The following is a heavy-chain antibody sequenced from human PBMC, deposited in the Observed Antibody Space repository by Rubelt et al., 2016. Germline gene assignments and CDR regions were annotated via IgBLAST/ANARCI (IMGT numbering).Heavy chain of an antibody. Sequence: EVQLLESGGDWVKPGGSLSLSCAASGFTFSDYALSWVRQAPGKGLEWVSGISGSGASTYYADAVKGRFTISRDNARNSLYLPVNSLRAEDTAVYYCARGYKRGQWPHWGQGTLVTVSS. J-gene: IGHJ4*02. CDR1: GFTFSDYA. V-gene: IGHV3-23*01. CDR3: ARGYKRGQWPH. D-gene: IGHD1-14*01. CDR2: ISGSGAST.